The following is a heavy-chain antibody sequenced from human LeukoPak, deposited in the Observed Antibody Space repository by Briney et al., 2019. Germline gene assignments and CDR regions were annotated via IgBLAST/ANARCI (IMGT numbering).Heavy chain of an antibody. CDR2: IKQDGSEK. D-gene: IGHD2/OR15-2a*01. V-gene: IGHV3-7*01. CDR3: AKERIGDY. J-gene: IGHJ4*02. Sequence: PGGSLRLSCAASGFTVSSNYMTWVRQAPGKGLEWVANIKQDGSEKYYVDSVKGRFTISRDNAKNSLYLQMNSLRAEDTAVYYCAKERIGDYWGQGTLVTVSS. CDR1: GFTVSSNY.